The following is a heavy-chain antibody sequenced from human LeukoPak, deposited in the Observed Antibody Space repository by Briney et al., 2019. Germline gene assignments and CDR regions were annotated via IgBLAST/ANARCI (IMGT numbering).Heavy chain of an antibody. D-gene: IGHD3-9*01. J-gene: IGHJ4*02. CDR2: INHSGST. CDR3: ARGPTVLRYFDWLFTRPFDY. V-gene: IGHV4-34*01. CDR1: GGSFNTYY. Sequence: SETLSLTCAVYGGSFNTYYWSWLRQPPGKGLEWIGEINHSGSTNYNPSLKSRVTISVDTSKNQFSLKLSSVTAADTAVYYCARGPTVLRYFDWLFTRPFDYWGQGTLVTVSS.